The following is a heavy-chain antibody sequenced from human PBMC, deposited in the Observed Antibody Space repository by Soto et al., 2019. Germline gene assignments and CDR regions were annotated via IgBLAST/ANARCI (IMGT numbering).Heavy chain of an antibody. Sequence: GGSLRLSCAASGFTFSSYWMSWVRQAPGKGLEWVANIKQDGSEKSYVDSVKGRFTISRDNAKNSLYLQMNSLRAEDTAVYYCARIELRLLEWLLQEFDYWGQGTLVTVSS. V-gene: IGHV3-7*01. CDR2: IKQDGSEK. CDR1: GFTFSSYW. CDR3: ARIELRLLEWLLQEFDY. D-gene: IGHD3-3*01. J-gene: IGHJ4*02.